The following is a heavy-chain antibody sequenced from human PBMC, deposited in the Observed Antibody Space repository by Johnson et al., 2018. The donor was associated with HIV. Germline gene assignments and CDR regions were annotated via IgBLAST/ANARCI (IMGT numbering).Heavy chain of an antibody. J-gene: IGHJ3*02. D-gene: IGHD6-13*01. Sequence: EKLVESGGDLVQPGGSLRLSCAASGLTFSSYDMHWVRQATGKGLEWVSAIGTAGDTYYPGSVKGRFTISRENAKNSLYLQMNSLRAGDTAVYYCARGQRSSWYPVNAFDIWGQGTMVTVSS. CDR1: GLTFSSYD. CDR3: ARGQRSSWYPVNAFDI. CDR2: IGTAGDT. V-gene: IGHV3-13*01.